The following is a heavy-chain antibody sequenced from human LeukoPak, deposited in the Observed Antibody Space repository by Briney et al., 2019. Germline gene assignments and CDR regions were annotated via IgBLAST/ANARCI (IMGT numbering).Heavy chain of an antibody. CDR1: GGSFSDYY. CDR3: ARGYYYGSGSYYNGPNSYDFDY. D-gene: IGHD3-10*01. CDR2: INHSGST. V-gene: IGHV4-34*01. Sequence: SETLCLTCAVYGGSFSDYYWSGIRQPPGKGLEWIGEINHSGSTNYNPSLKSRVTISVNTSKNQFSLKLSSVTAADTAVYYCARGYYYGSGSYYNGPNSYDFDYWGQGTLVTVSS. J-gene: IGHJ4*02.